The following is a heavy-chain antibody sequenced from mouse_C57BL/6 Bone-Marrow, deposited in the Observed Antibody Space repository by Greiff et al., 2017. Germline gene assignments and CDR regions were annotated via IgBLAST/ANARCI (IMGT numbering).Heavy chain of an antibody. V-gene: IGHV3-3*01. D-gene: IGHD1-1*01. CDR1: GFSINSDCY. J-gene: IGHJ1*03. CDR2: TFYSGIT. Sequence: VQLKESGPSLVRPSQTLSLTCTVTGFSINSDCYWIWIRQFPGNKLEYIGYTFYSGITYSNPSLERRTYITRDTSKNQFSLKVSSVTTEDTATYDCARVSSPHWYFDVWGTGTTVTVSS. CDR3: ARVSSPHWYFDV.